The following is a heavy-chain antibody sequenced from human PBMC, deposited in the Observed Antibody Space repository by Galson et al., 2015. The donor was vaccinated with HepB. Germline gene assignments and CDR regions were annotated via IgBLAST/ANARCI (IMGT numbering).Heavy chain of an antibody. CDR3: ARGALVGVVGGTQSNWFDP. CDR2: ISPDNGDT. V-gene: IGHV1-18*01. J-gene: IGHJ5*02. CDR1: GYTFSTYS. D-gene: IGHD2-15*01. Sequence: SVKVSCKASGYTFSTYSITWVRQAPGQGLEWMGWISPDNGDTNYTRKFQGRVTMTTDISTSTAYMEIRSLRSDDTAVYYCARGALVGVVGGTQSNWFDPWGHGTLVSVSS.